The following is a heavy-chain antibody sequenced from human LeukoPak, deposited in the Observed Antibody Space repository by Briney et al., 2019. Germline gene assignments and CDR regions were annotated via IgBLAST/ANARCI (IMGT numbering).Heavy chain of an antibody. CDR2: ISPSGGST. J-gene: IGHJ4*02. D-gene: IGHD3-22*01. V-gene: IGHV1-46*01. Sequence: ASVKVSCKAFGYTFTSNYMHWVRQAPGQGPEWMGVISPSGGSTTYAQKFQGRVTITADESTSTAYMELSSLRSEDTAVYYCASTSSGHTIDYWGQGTLVTVSS. CDR1: GYTFTSNY. CDR3: ASTSSGHTIDY.